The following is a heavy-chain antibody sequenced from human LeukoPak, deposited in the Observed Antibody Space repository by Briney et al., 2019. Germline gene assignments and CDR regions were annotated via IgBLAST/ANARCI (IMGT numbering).Heavy chain of an antibody. CDR1: GVSFDDYY. J-gene: IGHJ4*02. Sequence: SETLSLTCAVSGVSFDDYYWSWVRQTQGKGLEWIGEINHSGYTNDNPSLKSRVTLSIDTSRKQFSLNLRSVTVADAGTYYCTRMTTGHDYWGQGTLVTVSS. V-gene: IGHV4-34*01. D-gene: IGHD4-17*01. CDR3: TRMTTGHDY. CDR2: INHSGYT.